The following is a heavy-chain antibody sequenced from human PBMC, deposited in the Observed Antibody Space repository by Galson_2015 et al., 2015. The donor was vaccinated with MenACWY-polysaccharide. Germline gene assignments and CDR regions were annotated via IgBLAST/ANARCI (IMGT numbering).Heavy chain of an antibody. V-gene: IGHV3-21*01. Sequence: SLRLSCAASGFTFSSYSMNWVRQAPGKGLEWVSSIGSSSSYIYYADSVKGRFTISRDNAKNSLYLQMNSLRAEDTAVYYCARDAYYYGSGTNYGMDVWGQGTTVTVSS. CDR1: GFTFSSYS. CDR2: IGSSSSYI. J-gene: IGHJ6*02. CDR3: ARDAYYYGSGTNYGMDV. D-gene: IGHD3-10*01.